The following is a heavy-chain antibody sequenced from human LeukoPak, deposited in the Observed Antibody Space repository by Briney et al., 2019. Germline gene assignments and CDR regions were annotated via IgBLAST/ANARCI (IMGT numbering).Heavy chain of an antibody. J-gene: IGHJ6*03. D-gene: IGHD3-10*01. CDR1: GGSISSSSYY. V-gene: IGHV4-39*07. CDR3: ARVTMVRGEYYYYYYMDV. Sequence: PSETLSLTCTVSGGSISSSSYYWGWIRQPPGKGLEWIGSIYYSGSTYYNPSLKSRVTISVDTSKNQFSLKLSSVTAADTAVYYCARVTMVRGEYYYYYYMDVWGKGTTVTISS. CDR2: IYYSGST.